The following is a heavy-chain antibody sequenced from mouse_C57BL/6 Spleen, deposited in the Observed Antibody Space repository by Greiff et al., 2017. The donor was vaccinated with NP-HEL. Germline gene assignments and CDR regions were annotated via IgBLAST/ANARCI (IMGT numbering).Heavy chain of an antibody. CDR3: ARHERAYYSNYGAMDY. D-gene: IGHD2-5*01. V-gene: IGHV1-62-2*01. CDR2: FYPGSGSI. CDR1: GYTFTEYT. J-gene: IGHJ4*01. Sequence: VMLVESGAELVKPGASVKLSCKASGYTFTEYTIHWVKQRSGQGLEWIGWFYPGSGSIKYNEKFKDKATLTADKSSSTVYMELSRLTSEDSAVYFCARHERAYYSNYGAMDYWGQGTSVTVSS.